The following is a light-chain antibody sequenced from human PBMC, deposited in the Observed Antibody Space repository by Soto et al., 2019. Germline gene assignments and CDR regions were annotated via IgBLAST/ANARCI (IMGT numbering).Light chain of an antibody. V-gene: IGLV2-23*01. CDR2: EGS. J-gene: IGLJ2*01. Sequence: QSVLTQPASVSGSPRQSITISCTGTSSDVGSYNLVSWYQQYPGKAPKLIIYEGSKRPSGVSNRFSGSKSGNTASLTISGLQAEDEADYYCCSYAGSSTLVFGGGTKLTVL. CDR3: CSYAGSSTLV. CDR1: SSDVGSYNL.